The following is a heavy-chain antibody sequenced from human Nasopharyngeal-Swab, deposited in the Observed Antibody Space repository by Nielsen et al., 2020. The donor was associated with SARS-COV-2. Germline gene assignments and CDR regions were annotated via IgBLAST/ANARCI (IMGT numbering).Heavy chain of an antibody. V-gene: IGHV4-30-4*08. D-gene: IGHD5-24*01. CDR3: ARGGYNSPLNFDY. Sequence: SETLSLTCTVSGGSISSGFYYWSWIRQHPGKGLEWIGYIYYSGSTYYNPSLKSRVTISVDTSKNQFSLMPSSVTAADTAVYYCARGGYNSPLNFDYWGQGTLVAVSS. CDR2: IYYSGST. CDR1: GGSISSGFYY. J-gene: IGHJ4*02.